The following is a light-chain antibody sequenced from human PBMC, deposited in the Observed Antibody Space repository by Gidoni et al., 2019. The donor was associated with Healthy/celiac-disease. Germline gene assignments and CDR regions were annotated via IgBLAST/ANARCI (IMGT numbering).Light chain of an antibody. J-gene: IGLJ2*01. V-gene: IGLV1-40*01. Sequence: QSVLPQPPSVSGAPGQRVTISCTGSSSNIGAGYDVHWYQQLPGTAPKLLIYGNSNRPSGVSDRFSGSKSGTSASLAITGLQAEDEADYYCQSYDSSLSGSRVFGGGTKLTVL. CDR1: SSNIGAGYD. CDR3: QSYDSSLSGSRV. CDR2: GNS.